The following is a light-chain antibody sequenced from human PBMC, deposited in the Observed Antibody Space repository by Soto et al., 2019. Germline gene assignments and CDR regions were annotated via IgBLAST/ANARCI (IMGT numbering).Light chain of an antibody. CDR1: QSINNRY. Sequence: EIVLTQSPGTLSLSPGERATLSCRASQSINNRYLAGYQQKPGQAPRLLIYAASSRATGIPDRFSGSGSGTDFTLTISRLEPEDFAVYYCQQFGSSPGFTFGPGTKVDIK. CDR3: QQFGSSPGFT. J-gene: IGKJ3*01. CDR2: AAS. V-gene: IGKV3-20*01.